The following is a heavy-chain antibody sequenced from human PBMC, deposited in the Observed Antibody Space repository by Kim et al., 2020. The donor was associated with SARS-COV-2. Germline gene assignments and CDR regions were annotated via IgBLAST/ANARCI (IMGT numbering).Heavy chain of an antibody. CDR3: ASRTSLYYFDY. D-gene: IGHD1-7*01. J-gene: IGHJ4*02. Sequence: NDAQKFQGRVAITADESTGTAYMELSSLRSEDTAVYYCASRTSLYYFDYWGQGTLVTVSS. V-gene: IGHV1-69*01.